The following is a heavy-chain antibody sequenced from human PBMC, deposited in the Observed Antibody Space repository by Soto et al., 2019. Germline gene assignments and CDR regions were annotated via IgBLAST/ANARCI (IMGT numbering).Heavy chain of an antibody. J-gene: IGHJ3*02. CDR1: GYNFNIYQ. CDR2: IYPTDSNS. D-gene: IGHD6-13*01. CDR3: ARRAPGSSSWRAFDK. V-gene: IGHV5-51*01. Sequence: GESLKISCNGSGYNFNIYQIGWVLHVPGKGLESVGIIYPTDSNSRYSPSFEGHVIFTADKSISTVYLQWSSLKASDTATYYCARRAPGSSSWRAFDKWDQGTMVTVSS.